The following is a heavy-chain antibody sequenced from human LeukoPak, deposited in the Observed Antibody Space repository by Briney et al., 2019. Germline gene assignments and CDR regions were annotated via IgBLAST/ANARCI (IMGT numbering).Heavy chain of an antibody. J-gene: IGHJ4*02. CDR3: ARDYCGGDCFPDY. Sequence: XVRXAPXXXXXXXGRINPNSGDTNYAQKFQGRVTMTRDTSISTAYMELSRLRSDDTAVYYRARDYCGGDCFPDYWGQGTLVTVSS. V-gene: IGHV1-2*06. D-gene: IGHD2-21*02. CDR2: INPNSGDT.